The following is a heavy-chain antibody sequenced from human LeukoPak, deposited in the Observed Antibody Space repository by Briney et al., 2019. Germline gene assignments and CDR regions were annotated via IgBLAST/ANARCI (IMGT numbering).Heavy chain of an antibody. CDR3: ARVTGYTIEDYFDY. Sequence: SETLSLTCTVSGGSISSYYWSWIRQPPGKGLEWIGYIYYSGSTNYNPSLKSRVTISVDTSKNQFSLKLSSVTAADTAVYYCARVTGYTIEDYFDYWGQGTLVTVSS. D-gene: IGHD3-9*01. J-gene: IGHJ4*02. V-gene: IGHV4-59*01. CDR2: IYYSGST. CDR1: GGSISSYY.